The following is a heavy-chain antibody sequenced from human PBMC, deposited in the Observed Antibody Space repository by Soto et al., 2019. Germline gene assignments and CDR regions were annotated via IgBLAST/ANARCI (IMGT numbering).Heavy chain of an antibody. CDR1: GGSISEKY. V-gene: IGHV4-4*07. Sequence: SETLSLTCIVSGGSISEKYWNWVRQPPGKGPEWIGLIFANGHTDYNPSLKSRVTMSVDASKNQFSLRLTSMTAADTAVYYCVASLAASGLNWLDPWGRGTLVTVSS. CDR3: VASLAASGLNWLDP. J-gene: IGHJ5*02. CDR2: IFANGHT. D-gene: IGHD6-13*01.